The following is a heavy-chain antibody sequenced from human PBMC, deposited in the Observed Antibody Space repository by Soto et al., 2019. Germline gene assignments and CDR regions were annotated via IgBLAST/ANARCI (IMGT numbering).Heavy chain of an antibody. Sequence: GGSLRLSCAASGFTFSSYWMSWVRQAPGKGLEWVANIKQDGSEKYYVDSVKGRFTISRDNAKNSLYLQMNSLRAEDTAVYYCAKGDYYGSGSPILRFDPWGQGTLVTVS. CDR2: IKQDGSEK. CDR1: GFTFSSYW. CDR3: AKGDYYGSGSPILRFDP. D-gene: IGHD3-10*01. J-gene: IGHJ5*02. V-gene: IGHV3-7*02.